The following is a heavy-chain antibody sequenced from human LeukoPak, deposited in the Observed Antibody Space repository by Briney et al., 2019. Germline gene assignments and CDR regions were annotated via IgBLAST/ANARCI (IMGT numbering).Heavy chain of an antibody. CDR1: GVTFSTYA. CDR3: AKVQEMDTILPPFHY. CDR2: IVGSGDST. V-gene: IGHV3-23*01. D-gene: IGHD5-24*01. Sequence: GGSLRLSCAASGVTFSTYAMSWVRQAPGKGLEWVSSIVGSGDSTYYADSVKGRFTISRDNSKNMLYLQMNGLRAEDTAVYYCAKVQEMDTILPPFHYWGQGTLVTVSS. J-gene: IGHJ4*02.